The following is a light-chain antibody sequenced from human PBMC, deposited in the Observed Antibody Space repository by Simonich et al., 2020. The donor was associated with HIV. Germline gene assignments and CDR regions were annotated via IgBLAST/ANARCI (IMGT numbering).Light chain of an antibody. J-gene: IGLJ2*01. V-gene: IGLV2-23*01. Sequence: QSALTQPASVSGSPGQSITISCTGTSSDVGSYNLVSWYQQHPGKAPKLMIYAGRKRPSGVSNRFSGSKSGNTASLTISGLQAEDEADYYCCSYAGSSTFVVFGGGTKLTVL. CDR3: CSYAGSSTFVV. CDR2: AGR. CDR1: SSDVGSYNL.